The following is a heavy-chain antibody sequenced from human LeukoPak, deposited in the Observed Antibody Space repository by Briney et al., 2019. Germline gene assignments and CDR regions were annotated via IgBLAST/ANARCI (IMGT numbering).Heavy chain of an antibody. D-gene: IGHD4-17*01. CDR3: ARGRGVTKLWFDP. CDR1: GFTFTGYY. Sequence: ASVKVSCKASGFTFTGYYMHWVRQAPGQGLEWMGWINPNSGGANYAQKFQGRVTMTRDTSISTAYMELSRLRSDDTAVYYCARGRGVTKLWFDPWGQGTLVTVSS. CDR2: INPNSGGA. V-gene: IGHV1-2*02. J-gene: IGHJ5*02.